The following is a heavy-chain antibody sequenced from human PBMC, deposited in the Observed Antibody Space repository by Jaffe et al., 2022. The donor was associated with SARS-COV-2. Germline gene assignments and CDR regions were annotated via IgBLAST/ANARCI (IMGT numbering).Heavy chain of an antibody. CDR3: AKPQTIFGVVIAPFDY. J-gene: IGHJ4*02. D-gene: IGHD3-3*01. CDR1: GFTFSSYA. Sequence: EVQLLESGGGLVQPGGSLRLSCAASGFTFSSYAMSWVRQAPGKGLEWVSAISGSGGSTYYADSVKGRFTISRDNSKNTLYLQMNSLRAEDTAVYYCAKPQTIFGVVIAPFDYWGQGTLVTVSS. V-gene: IGHV3-23*01. CDR2: ISGSGGST.